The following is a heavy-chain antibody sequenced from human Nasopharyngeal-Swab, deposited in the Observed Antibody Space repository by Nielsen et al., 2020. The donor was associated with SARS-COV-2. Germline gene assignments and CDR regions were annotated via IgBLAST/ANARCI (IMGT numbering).Heavy chain of an antibody. CDR1: GFTFSSYA. V-gene: IGHV3-23*01. CDR2: ISGSGGST. J-gene: IGHJ6*02. Sequence: GESLKISCAASGFTFSSYAMSWVRQAPGKGLEWVSAISGSGGSTYYADSVKGRFTISRDNSKNTLYLQMNSLRAEDTAVYYCAKALYDFWYYYGMDVWGQGTTVTVSS. CDR3: AKALYDFWYYYGMDV. D-gene: IGHD3-3*01.